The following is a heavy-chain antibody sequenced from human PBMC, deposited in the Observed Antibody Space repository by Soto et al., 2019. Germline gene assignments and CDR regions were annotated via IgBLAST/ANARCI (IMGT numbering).Heavy chain of an antibody. Sequence: PSETLSLTCTVYGGSISSYYWSWIRQPQGKGLEWSGYIYASGSTNYNTTLKSRVTISVDPSKNQFSLKLSSVTAADSAVYYCAREVRVFEWTLGAFDYGGQGTLVTVSS. CDR1: GGSISSYY. CDR3: AREVRVFEWTLGAFDY. CDR2: IYASGST. D-gene: IGHD3-3*01. J-gene: IGHJ4*02. V-gene: IGHV4-59*01.